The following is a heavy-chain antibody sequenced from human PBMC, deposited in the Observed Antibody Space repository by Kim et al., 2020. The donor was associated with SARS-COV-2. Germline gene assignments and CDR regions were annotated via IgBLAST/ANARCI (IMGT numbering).Heavy chain of an antibody. V-gene: IGHV3-48*03. D-gene: IGHD5-18*01. Sequence: GGSLRLSCAASGFTFSIYEMNWVRQAPGKGLEWVSYISSSGSTIYYADSVKGRFTISRDNAKNSLYLQMNSPRAEDTAVYYCARDRNHRGYSYGHFDYWGQGTLVTVSS. CDR1: GFTFSIYE. J-gene: IGHJ4*02. CDR2: ISSSGSTI. CDR3: ARDRNHRGYSYGHFDY.